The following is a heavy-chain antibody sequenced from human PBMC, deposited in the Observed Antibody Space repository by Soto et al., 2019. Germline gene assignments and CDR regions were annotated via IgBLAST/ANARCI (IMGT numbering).Heavy chain of an antibody. V-gene: IGHV4-59*01. D-gene: IGHD3-9*01. J-gene: IGHJ4*02. CDR2: IYYSGST. CDR3: ARRSLTGYQYSFDY. CDR1: GGSISSYY. Sequence: QVQLQESGPGLVKPSETLSLTCTVSGGSISSYYWSWIRQPPGKGLEWIGYIYYSGSTNYNPSLKSRVTISVDTSKTQSSLKLSSVTAADTAVYYGARRSLTGYQYSFDYWGQGTLFTVSS.